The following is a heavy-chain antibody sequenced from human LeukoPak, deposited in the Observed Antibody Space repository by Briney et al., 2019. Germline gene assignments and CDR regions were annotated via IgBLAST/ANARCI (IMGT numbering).Heavy chain of an antibody. Sequence: GGSLRLSCAASGFTFSSYAMHWVRQAPGKGLEYVSAISSNGGSTYYANSVKGRFTISRDNSKNTLCLQMGSLRAEDMAVYYCARGRGYSRYYFDYWGQGTLVTVSS. CDR2: ISSNGGST. J-gene: IGHJ4*02. V-gene: IGHV3-64*01. CDR3: ARGRGYSRYYFDY. D-gene: IGHD6-13*01. CDR1: GFTFSSYA.